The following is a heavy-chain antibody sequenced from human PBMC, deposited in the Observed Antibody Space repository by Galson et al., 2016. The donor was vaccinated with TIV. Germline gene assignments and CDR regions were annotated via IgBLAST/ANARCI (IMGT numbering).Heavy chain of an antibody. J-gene: IGHJ6*02. D-gene: IGHD3-10*01. CDR1: GFPFSDYY. V-gene: IGHV3-11*04. CDR3: ARDLTGFGEKSRLYEYYSAMDV. CDR2: ISRSGVTK. Sequence: SLRLSCAASGFPFSDYYTSWIRQAPGKGLEWISYISRSGVTKYYADSVKGRFTISRDNALNSLCLQMTSLRAADTAVYYCARDLTGFGEKSRLYEYYSAMDVWGLGTTVTVSS.